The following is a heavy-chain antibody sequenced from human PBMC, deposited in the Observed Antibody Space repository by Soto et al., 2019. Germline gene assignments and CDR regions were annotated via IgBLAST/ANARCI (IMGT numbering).Heavy chain of an antibody. CDR2: IYYSGST. D-gene: IGHD6-13*01. Sequence: SETLSLTCTVSGGSISSGDYYWSWIRQPPGKGLEWIGYIYYSGSTYYNPSLKSRVTISVDTSKNQFSLKLSSVTAADTAVYYCAREKQQHELGYWGQGTLVNVSS. V-gene: IGHV4-30-4*01. CDR1: GGSISSGDYY. J-gene: IGHJ4*02. CDR3: AREKQQHELGY.